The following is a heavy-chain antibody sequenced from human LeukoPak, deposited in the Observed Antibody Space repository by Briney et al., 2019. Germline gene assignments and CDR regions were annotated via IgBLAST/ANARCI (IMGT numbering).Heavy chain of an antibody. CDR1: GYTFTSYG. V-gene: IGHV1-18*01. D-gene: IGHD1-26*01. Sequence: ASVKVSCKASGYTFTSYGITWVRQAPGQGLEWMGWISAYNGNTNYAQKVQGRVTMTRDTSTSTVYMELRSLKSDDTAVYYCARGLDSGSPPLGTFEIWGRGTMVTVSS. J-gene: IGHJ3*02. CDR2: ISAYNGNT. CDR3: ARGLDSGSPPLGTFEI.